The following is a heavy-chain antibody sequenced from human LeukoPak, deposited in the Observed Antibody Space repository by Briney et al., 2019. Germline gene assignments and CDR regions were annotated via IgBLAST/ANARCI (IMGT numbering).Heavy chain of an antibody. CDR2: IFYSGST. Sequence: SETLSLTCTVSGGSISSNYWSWIRQPPGKGLEWIGYIFYSGSTNYSPSLTSRVTISVDTSKNQFSLKLRSVPAADTAVYYCARGSWPAFDIWGQGTMVTVSS. CDR3: ARGSWPAFDI. CDR1: GGSISSNY. V-gene: IGHV4-59*01. J-gene: IGHJ3*02.